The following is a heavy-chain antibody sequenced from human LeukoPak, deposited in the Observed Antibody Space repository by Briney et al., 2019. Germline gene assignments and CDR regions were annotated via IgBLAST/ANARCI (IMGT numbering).Heavy chain of an antibody. Sequence: GASLKISCKGSGYSFTSYWISWVRQMPGKGLEWMGRIDPSDSYTNYSPSFQGHVTISADKSISTAYLQWSSLKASDTAMYYCARHRGYSYGIDYWGQGTLVTVSS. CDR3: ARHRGYSYGIDY. CDR2: IDPSDSYT. J-gene: IGHJ4*02. D-gene: IGHD5-18*01. CDR1: GYSFTSYW. V-gene: IGHV5-10-1*01.